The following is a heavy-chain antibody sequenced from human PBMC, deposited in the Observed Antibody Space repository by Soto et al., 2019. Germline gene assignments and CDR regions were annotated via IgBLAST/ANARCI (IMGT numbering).Heavy chain of an antibody. D-gene: IGHD2-15*01. CDR1: GGSISSYY. Sequence: QVQLQESGPGLVKPSETLSLTCTVSGGSISSYYWSWIRQPPGKGLEWIGYIYYSGSTNYNPSLKSRVTISVDTSKNQFSLKLSSVTAADTAVYYCALVVAGLDYWGQGTLVTVSS. CDR3: ALVVAGLDY. V-gene: IGHV4-59*12. J-gene: IGHJ4*02. CDR2: IYYSGST.